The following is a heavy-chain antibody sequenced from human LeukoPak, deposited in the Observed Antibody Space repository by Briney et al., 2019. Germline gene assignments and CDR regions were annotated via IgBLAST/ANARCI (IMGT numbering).Heavy chain of an antibody. V-gene: IGHV1-3*01. CDR2: INAGNGNT. Sequence: ASVKVSCKASGYTFTSYAMHWVRQAPGQRLEWMGWINAGNGNTKYSQKFQGRVTITRDTSASTACMELSSLRSGDTAVYYCARVYCSSTSCYSYYYYGMDVWGQGTTVTVSS. D-gene: IGHD2-2*02. CDR3: ARVYCSSTSCYSYYYYGMDV. J-gene: IGHJ6*02. CDR1: GYTFTSYA.